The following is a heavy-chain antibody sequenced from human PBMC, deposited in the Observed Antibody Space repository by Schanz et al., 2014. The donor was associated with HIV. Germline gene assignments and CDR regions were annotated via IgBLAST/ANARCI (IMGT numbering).Heavy chain of an antibody. CDR3: ARDIKYDDPFQYGMDV. J-gene: IGHJ6*02. CDR2: IIPLFGTS. V-gene: IGHV1-69*06. CDR1: GYSFSSYG. D-gene: IGHD1-1*01. Sequence: QVHLVQSGAEVKKSGASVKVSCKASGYSFSSYGLSWVRQAPGQGLEWMGGIIPLFGTSNYAQKFQGRVAITADKSTGTVYMDLGSLTSEDTAVYFCARDIKYDDPFQYGMDVWGQGTTVSVSS.